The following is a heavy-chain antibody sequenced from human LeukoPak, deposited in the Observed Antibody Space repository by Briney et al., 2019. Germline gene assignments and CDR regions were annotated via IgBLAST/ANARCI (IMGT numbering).Heavy chain of an antibody. CDR2: INPKRGDT. D-gene: IGHD2-8*01. Sequence: ASVKVSCKASGYTFADYYIICMRPAPGRGVEYMGWINPKRGDTRNAQSFQGGITTTRDTSLSTAYMDLGTLSSDDAAIYFCARGSAVSCTTTSASCHAPLYYWGQGTLVAVS. CDR1: GYTFADYY. V-gene: IGHV1-2*02. J-gene: IGHJ4*02. CDR3: ARGSAVSCTTTSASCHAPLYY.